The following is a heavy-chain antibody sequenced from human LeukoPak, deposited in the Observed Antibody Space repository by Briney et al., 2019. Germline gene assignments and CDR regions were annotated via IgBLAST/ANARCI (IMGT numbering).Heavy chain of an antibody. CDR1: GFTFSSYA. D-gene: IGHD3-10*01. V-gene: IGHV3-23*01. J-gene: IGHJ4*02. CDR2: ISVSGGST. CDR3: AKDDVGVIRIY. Sequence: GGSLRLSCAASGFTFSSYAMSGVRQAPGKGLEWVSAISVSGGSTYYAASVKGRFTISRDNSKNTLYLQMNSLRAEDTAVYYCAKDDVGVIRIYWGQGTLVTVSS.